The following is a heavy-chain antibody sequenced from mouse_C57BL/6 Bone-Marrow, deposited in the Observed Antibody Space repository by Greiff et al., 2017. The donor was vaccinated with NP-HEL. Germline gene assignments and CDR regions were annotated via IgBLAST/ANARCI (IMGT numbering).Heavy chain of an antibody. J-gene: IGHJ2*01. CDR3: AREESFITTVVRGVDY. V-gene: IGHV1-72*01. CDR1: GYTFTRYW. CDR2: IDPNSGGT. D-gene: IGHD1-1*01. Sequence: VQLQQPGAELVKPGASVKLSCKASGYTFTRYWMHWVKQRPGRGLAWIGRIDPNSGGTKYNEKFKSKATLTVDKPSSTAYMQLSSLTSEDSAVYYGAREESFITTVVRGVDYWGQGATLTVSS.